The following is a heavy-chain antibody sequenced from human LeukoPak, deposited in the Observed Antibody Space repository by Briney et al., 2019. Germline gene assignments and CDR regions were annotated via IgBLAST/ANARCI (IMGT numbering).Heavy chain of an antibody. J-gene: IGHJ4*02. CDR2: INPNSGGT. CDR1: GHTFTDCY. V-gene: IGHV1-2*02. Sequence: ASVKVSCKASGHTFTDCYIHWVRQAPGQGLEWMGWINPNSGGTNYAQKFQGRVTMTRDTSISTAYMELSSLRSDDTAVCYCATGGGGYFDHWGQGTLVTVSS. D-gene: IGHD2-15*01. CDR3: ATGGGGYFDH.